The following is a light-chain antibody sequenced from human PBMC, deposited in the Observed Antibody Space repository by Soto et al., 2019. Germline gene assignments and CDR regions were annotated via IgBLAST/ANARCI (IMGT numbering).Light chain of an antibody. CDR2: GAS. Sequence: EIVMTQSPATLSVSPGERATLSCRASQSVSSNLAWYQQKPGQAPRLLIYGASTRATGIPARFSVSGSGTEFTLTISSLQSEDLAVYYCQQYNNWPPLTVGGGTKVEIK. CDR3: QQYNNWPPLT. CDR1: QSVSSN. V-gene: IGKV3-15*01. J-gene: IGKJ4*01.